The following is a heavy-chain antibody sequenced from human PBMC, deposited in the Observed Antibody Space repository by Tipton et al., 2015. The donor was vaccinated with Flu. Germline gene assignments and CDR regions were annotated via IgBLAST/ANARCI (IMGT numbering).Heavy chain of an antibody. CDR1: GFTVSSNY. Sequence: SLRLSCAASGFTVSSNYMSWVRQAPGKGLEWVSLIYTGGTTYYADSGKGRFTISRDNSKNTLYLQMNSLRADDTAVYYFARGDEVRGGSYYYAMDVWGQRTTVTVSS. D-gene: IGHD3-10*01. J-gene: IGHJ6*02. CDR2: IYTGGTT. V-gene: IGHV3-66*02. CDR3: ARGDEVRGGSYYYAMDV.